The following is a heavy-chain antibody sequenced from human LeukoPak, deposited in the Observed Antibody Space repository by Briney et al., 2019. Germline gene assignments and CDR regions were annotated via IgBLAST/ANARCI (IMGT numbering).Heavy chain of an antibody. Sequence: SETLPLTCAVYGGSFSGYYWSWIRQPPGKGLEWIGEINHSGSTNYNPSLKSRVTISVDKSKNQFSLKLSSVTAADTAVYYCARVGSSWYSYWGQGTLVTVSS. V-gene: IGHV4-34*01. CDR3: ARVGSSWYSY. CDR1: GGSFSGYY. CDR2: INHSGST. J-gene: IGHJ4*02. D-gene: IGHD6-13*01.